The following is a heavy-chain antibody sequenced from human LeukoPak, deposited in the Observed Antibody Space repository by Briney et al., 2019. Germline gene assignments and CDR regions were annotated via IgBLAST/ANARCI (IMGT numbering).Heavy chain of an antibody. CDR2: ISYDGSNK. Sequence: GGSLRLSCAASGFTFSSCGMHWVRQAPGKGLEWVAVISYDGSNKYYADSVKGRFTISRDNSKNTLFLEMNSLRAEDTAVYYCAKALTSGWYLDAFNIWDQGTMVTVSS. CDR1: GFTFSSCG. CDR3: AKALTSGWYLDAFNI. V-gene: IGHV3-30*18. D-gene: IGHD6-19*01. J-gene: IGHJ3*02.